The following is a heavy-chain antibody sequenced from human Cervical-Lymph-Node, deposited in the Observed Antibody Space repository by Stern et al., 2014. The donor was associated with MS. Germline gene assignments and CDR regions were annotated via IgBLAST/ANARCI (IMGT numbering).Heavy chain of an antibody. CDR3: ARDRLDGDYVYYYGLDV. CDR1: GFTFSRYA. CDR2: ISYGGSNK. J-gene: IGHJ6*02. D-gene: IGHD4-17*01. V-gene: IGHV3-30*04. Sequence: VQLVESGGGVVRPGRSLRLSCATSGFTFSRYAVLWVRQAPGKGLEWVAAISYGGSNKFYGDPVKGRFPISRDNSKNTLFLQMNNLRPEDSGVYHCARDRLDGDYVYYYGLDVWGQGTTVTVSS.